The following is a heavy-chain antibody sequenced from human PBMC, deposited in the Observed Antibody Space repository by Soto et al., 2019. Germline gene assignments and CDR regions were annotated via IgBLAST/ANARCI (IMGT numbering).Heavy chain of an antibody. CDR3: ARENSYFDY. Sequence: QIQLLQSGAEVKKPGASVKVTCKASGYTFRKFGIIWVRQAPGQGLEWMGWISAYNANANYAQKFQGRLTMTADTSTSTAYMELRSLRSDDTAVYYCARENSYFDYWGQGTLVTVSS. J-gene: IGHJ4*02. V-gene: IGHV1-18*01. CDR1: GYTFRKFG. CDR2: ISAYNANA.